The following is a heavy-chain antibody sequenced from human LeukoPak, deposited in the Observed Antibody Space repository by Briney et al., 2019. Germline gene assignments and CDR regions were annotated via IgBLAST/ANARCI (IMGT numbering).Heavy chain of an antibody. J-gene: IGHJ4*02. V-gene: IGHV3-23*01. CDR1: GFTFTNYA. CDR3: ARGRPLGANFWVY. Sequence: GGSLRLSCAASGFTFTNYAMSWVRQAPGKGLEWVSAISGSGGNTYYADSVKGRFTIFRDNAKNSLFLQMNSLRAEDTAVYYCARGRPLGANFWVYWGQGTLVTVSS. CDR2: ISGSGGNT. D-gene: IGHD3-16*01.